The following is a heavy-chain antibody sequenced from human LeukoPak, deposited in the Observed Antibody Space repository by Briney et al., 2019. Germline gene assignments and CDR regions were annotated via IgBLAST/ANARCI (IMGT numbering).Heavy chain of an antibody. Sequence: GGSLRLSCAASGFIFNNSNMNWVRQSPGKGLEWFSYITSGSSYTFLADSVKRRFTISRNNAKNSLFLQINSLRAEDTALYSGASFCRLDSFDIWGLGTMVTVSS. CDR2: ITSGSSYT. CDR3: ASFCRLDSFDI. CDR1: GFIFNNSN. D-gene: IGHD2/OR15-2a*01. J-gene: IGHJ3*02. V-gene: IGHV3-21*01.